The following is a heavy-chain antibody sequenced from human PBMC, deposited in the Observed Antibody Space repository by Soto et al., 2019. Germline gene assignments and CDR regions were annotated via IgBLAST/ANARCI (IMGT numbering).Heavy chain of an antibody. D-gene: IGHD3-9*01. J-gene: IGHJ6*02. CDR3: ARVRRDPVYDFLTGYYSSIDYYGMDV. CDR2: ISSSSSYI. V-gene: IGHV3-21*01. CDR1: GFTFSSYS. Sequence: GGSLRLSCAASGFTFSSYSMNWVRQAPGKGLEWVSSISSSSSYIYYADSVKGRFTISRNNAKNSLYLQMNSLRAEDTAVYYCARVRRDPVYDFLTGYYSSIDYYGMDVWGQGTTVTVSS.